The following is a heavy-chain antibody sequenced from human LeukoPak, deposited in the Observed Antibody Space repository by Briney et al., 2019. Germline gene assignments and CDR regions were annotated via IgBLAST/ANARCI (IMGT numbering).Heavy chain of an antibody. CDR1: GYSFITYW. Sequence: GESLKISCKTSGYSFITYWIGWVRQMPGKGLEWMGVIFPPDSETRYNPSFQGQVTISADKSIKTVYLELNSLKASDTAMYYCARRGSGWSDWGQGTLVTVSS. J-gene: IGHJ4*02. V-gene: IGHV5-51*01. CDR2: IFPPDSET. CDR3: ARRGSGWSD. D-gene: IGHD6-19*01.